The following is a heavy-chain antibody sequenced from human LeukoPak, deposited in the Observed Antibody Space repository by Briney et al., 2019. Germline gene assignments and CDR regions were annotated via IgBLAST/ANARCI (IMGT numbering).Heavy chain of an antibody. D-gene: IGHD3-10*01. CDR1: GFTFSDYY. CDR2: ISGSGGST. CDR3: AKTGDSYYYYYMDV. J-gene: IGHJ6*03. Sequence: GGSLRLSCAASGFTFSDYYMSWIRQAPGKGLEWVSAISGSGGSTYYADSVKGRFTISRDNSKNTLYLQMNSLRAEDTAVYYCAKTGDSYYYYYMDVWGKGTTVTVSS. V-gene: IGHV3-23*01.